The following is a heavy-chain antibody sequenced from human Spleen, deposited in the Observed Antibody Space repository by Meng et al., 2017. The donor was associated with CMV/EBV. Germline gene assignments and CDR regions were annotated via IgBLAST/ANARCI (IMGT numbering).Heavy chain of an antibody. D-gene: IGHD1-1*01. J-gene: IGHJ3*02. CDR2: IYYNGNT. Sequence: SETLSLTCTVSGGSISSSSYYWGWIRQPPGKGLEWIGSIYYNGNTYYNPSLKSRFTISIDTSKNQFSLKVSSVTAADTAVYYCARATTGTAGVFDIWGQGTMVTVSS. CDR3: ARATTGTAGVFDI. V-gene: IGHV4-39*07. CDR1: GGSISSSSYY.